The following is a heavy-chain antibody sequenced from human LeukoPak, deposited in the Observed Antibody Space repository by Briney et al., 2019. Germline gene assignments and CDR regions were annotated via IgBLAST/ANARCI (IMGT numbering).Heavy chain of an antibody. Sequence: GGSLRLSCAASGFTLSSYSMNWVRQAPGEGLEWVSAISGSGGSTYYADSVKGRFTISRDNSKNTLYLQMNSLRAQDTAVYYCAFNWKEYYYYYMDVWGKGTTVTVSS. CDR2: ISGSGGST. D-gene: IGHD1-1*01. J-gene: IGHJ6*03. V-gene: IGHV3-23*01. CDR1: GFTLSSYS. CDR3: AFNWKEYYYYYMDV.